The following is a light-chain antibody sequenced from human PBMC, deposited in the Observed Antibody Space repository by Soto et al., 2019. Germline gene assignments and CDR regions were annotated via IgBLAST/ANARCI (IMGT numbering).Light chain of an antibody. CDR1: QSVSSSY. J-gene: IGKJ1*01. CDR3: QQYGRSPWT. CDR2: DTS. V-gene: IGKV3-20*01. Sequence: EIVLTQSPGTLSWSPGERGTLSCRASQSVSSSYLPGYQHKPGQAPRLLIYDTSRRATGTPDRFSGSGSGTDFTLTISRLEPEDFAVYYCQQYGRSPWTFGQGTKVEIK.